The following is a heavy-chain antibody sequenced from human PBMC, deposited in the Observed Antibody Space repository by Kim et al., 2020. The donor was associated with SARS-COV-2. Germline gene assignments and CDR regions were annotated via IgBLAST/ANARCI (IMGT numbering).Heavy chain of an antibody. Sequence: TNYSPSLKSRVSISVDTSKNHFCLKLTSVTAADTAVYYCARGWLPYYFDYWGQGTLVTVSS. D-gene: IGHD5-12*01. CDR3: ARGWLPYYFDY. V-gene: IGHV4-61*03. J-gene: IGHJ4*02. CDR2: T.